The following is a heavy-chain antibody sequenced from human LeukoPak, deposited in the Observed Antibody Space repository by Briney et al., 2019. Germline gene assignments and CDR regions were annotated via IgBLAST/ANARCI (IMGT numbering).Heavy chain of an antibody. CDR2: IYSGGST. Sequence: PGGSLRLSCAASGFTVSSNYMSWVRQAPGKGLEWVSVIYSGGSTYYADSVKGRFTISRDNSKNTLYLQMNSLRAEDTAVYYCAWRSPYYYYGMDVWGQGTTVTVSS. J-gene: IGHJ6*02. V-gene: IGHV3-53*01. CDR3: AWRSPYYYYGMDV. CDR1: GFTVSSNY.